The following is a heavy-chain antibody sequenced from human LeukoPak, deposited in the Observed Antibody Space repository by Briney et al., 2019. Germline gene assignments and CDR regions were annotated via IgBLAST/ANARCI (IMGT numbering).Heavy chain of an antibody. Sequence: PSETLSLTCTVSGGSISSGSYYWSWIRQPAGKGLEWIGRIYTSGSTNYNPSLKSRVTISVDTSKNQFSLKLSSVTAADTAVYYCARGSHASGSRYAFYYYYYYYMDVWGKGTTVTVSS. CDR2: IYTSGST. D-gene: IGHD5-12*01. CDR1: GGSISSGSYY. J-gene: IGHJ6*03. V-gene: IGHV4-61*02. CDR3: ARGSHASGSRYAFYYYYYYYMDV.